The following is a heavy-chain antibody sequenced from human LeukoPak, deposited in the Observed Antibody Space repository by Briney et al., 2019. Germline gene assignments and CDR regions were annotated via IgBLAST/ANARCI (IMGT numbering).Heavy chain of an antibody. CDR1: GGSISSSNW. V-gene: IGHV4-4*02. J-gene: IGHJ4*02. D-gene: IGHD3-10*01. CDR2: IYHSGST. CDR3: ARETDYYGSGSFDY. Sequence: SETLSLTCAVSGGSISSSNWWSWVRQPPGKGLEWVGEIYHSGSTNYNPSLKSRVTISVDKSKNQFSLKLSSVTAADTAVYYCARETDYYGSGSFDYWGQGTLVTVSS.